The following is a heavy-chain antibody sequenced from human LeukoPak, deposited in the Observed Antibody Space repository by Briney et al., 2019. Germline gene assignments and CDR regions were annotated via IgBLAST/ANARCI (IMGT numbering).Heavy chain of an antibody. CDR1: GFTFSSYA. CDR3: AKDRAYYDFWSGYYTGATGFDY. J-gene: IGHJ4*02. V-gene: IGHV3-23*01. CDR2: ISGSGGST. Sequence: GASLRLSCAASGFTFSSYAMSWVRQAPGKGLEWVSAISGSGGSTYYADSVKGRFTISRDNSKNTLCLQMNSLRAEDTAVYYCAKDRAYYDFWSGYYTGATGFDYWGQGTLVTVSS. D-gene: IGHD3-3*01.